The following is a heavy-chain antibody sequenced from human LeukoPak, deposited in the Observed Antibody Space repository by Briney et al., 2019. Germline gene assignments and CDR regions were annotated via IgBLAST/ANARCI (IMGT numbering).Heavy chain of an antibody. Sequence: SETLSLTCTVSEDSINSYFWAWIRQPPGKGLEWIGYVYYSGSTSYNPSLTSRVIISIDTSQNQFSLNLSSVTAADTAVYYCARGPGDEAVVVPAALNWFDPWGQGTLVTVSS. D-gene: IGHD2-2*01. CDR2: VYYSGST. J-gene: IGHJ5*02. CDR3: ARGPGDEAVVVPAALNWFDP. V-gene: IGHV4-59*01. CDR1: EDSINSYF.